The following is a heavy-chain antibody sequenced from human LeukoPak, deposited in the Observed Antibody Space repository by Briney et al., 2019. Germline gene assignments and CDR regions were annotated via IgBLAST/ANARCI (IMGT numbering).Heavy chain of an antibody. CDR1: GFNFSSYS. CDR3: ARDLSPPWIQQAGFDY. Sequence: PGGSLLLCCAASGFNFSSYSMNWGRQAPGKGVEWVSSISSSSNYIYYADSVKGRFTISRDNAKNSLYLQMNSLRAEDTAVYYCARDLSPPWIQQAGFDYWGQGTLVTVSS. V-gene: IGHV3-21*01. D-gene: IGHD5-18*01. CDR2: ISSSSNYI. J-gene: IGHJ4*02.